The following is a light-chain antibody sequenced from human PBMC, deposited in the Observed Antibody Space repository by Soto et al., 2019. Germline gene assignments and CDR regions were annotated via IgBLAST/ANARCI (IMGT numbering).Light chain of an antibody. CDR1: QSLLNSNGYTY. CDR2: LVS. V-gene: IGKV2-28*01. CDR3: MQAVQTPWT. J-gene: IGKJ1*01. Sequence: DIVMTQAPLSLPVTPGEPASISCRSSQSLLNSNGYTYLDWYRQKPGQSPQLLMYLVSNRASGVPDRFNGSGSGTDFALKISRVEAEDVGIYYCMQAVQTPWTFGQGTRVEIK.